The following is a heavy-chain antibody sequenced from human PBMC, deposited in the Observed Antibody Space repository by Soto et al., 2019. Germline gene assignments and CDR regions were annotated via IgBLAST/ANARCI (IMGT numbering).Heavy chain of an antibody. J-gene: IGHJ4*02. CDR3: ATALTYYYDSSGSY. CDR1: GYTFTSYG. Sequence: EASVKVSCKASGYTFTSYGISWVRQAPGQGLEWMGWISAYNGNTNYAQKLQGRVTMTTDTSTSTAYMELRSLRSDDTAVYYCATALTYYYDSSGSYWGQGTLVTVSS. V-gene: IGHV1-18*01. CDR2: ISAYNGNT. D-gene: IGHD3-22*01.